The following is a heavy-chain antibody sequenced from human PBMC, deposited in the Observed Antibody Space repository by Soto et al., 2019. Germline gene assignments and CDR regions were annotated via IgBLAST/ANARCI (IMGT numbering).Heavy chain of an antibody. CDR3: AKGHSYYYGSGSYSAYFDY. CDR1: GFTFSSYG. Sequence: GGSLRLSCAASGFTFSSYGMHWVRQAPGKGLEWVAVISYDGSNKYYADSVKGRFTISRDNSKNTLYLQMNSLRAEDTAVYYCAKGHSYYYGSGSYSAYFDYWGQGNLVTVS. J-gene: IGHJ4*02. D-gene: IGHD3-10*01. CDR2: ISYDGSNK. V-gene: IGHV3-30*18.